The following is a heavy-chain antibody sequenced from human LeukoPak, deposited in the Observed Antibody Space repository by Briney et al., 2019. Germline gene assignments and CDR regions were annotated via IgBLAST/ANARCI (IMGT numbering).Heavy chain of an antibody. D-gene: IGHD3-3*01. CDR3: AREERFSYNWFDP. CDR2: IYTSGST. J-gene: IGHJ5*02. CDR1: GGSISSGSNY. V-gene: IGHV4-61*02. Sequence: SQTLSLTCTVSGGSISSGSNYWSWIRQPAGKGLECIGRIYTSGSTDYNPSLKSRVTISLDTSKNQCSLKLSSVTAADTAVYYCAREERFSYNWFDPWGQGTLVTVSS.